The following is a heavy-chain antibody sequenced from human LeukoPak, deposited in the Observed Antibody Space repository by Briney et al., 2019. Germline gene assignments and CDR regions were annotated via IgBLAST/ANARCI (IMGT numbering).Heavy chain of an antibody. Sequence: GGSLRLSCAASGFTFSSYAMHWVRQAPGKGLEWVAVISYDGSNKYYADSVKGRFTISRDNPKNTLYLQMNSLRAEDTAVYYCANTPVGWGQGTLVTVSS. V-gene: IGHV3-30-3*01. J-gene: IGHJ4*02. CDR2: ISYDGSNK. D-gene: IGHD4-23*01. CDR3: ANTPVG. CDR1: GFTFSSYA.